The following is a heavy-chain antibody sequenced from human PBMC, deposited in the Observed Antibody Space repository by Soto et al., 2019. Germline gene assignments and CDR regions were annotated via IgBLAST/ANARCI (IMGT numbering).Heavy chain of an antibody. Sequence: ASVKVSCKASGYTFSDYYVHWVREAPGQGLEWMGWINPSSGGTIYTQRFQGRVTMTRDTSISTVYMELSRLTSDDTAVYYCAREMGVIGAPGYTWFDPWGQGALVTVSS. CDR3: AREMGVIGAPGYTWFDP. D-gene: IGHD1-26*01. CDR1: GYTFSDYY. CDR2: INPSSGGT. J-gene: IGHJ5*02. V-gene: IGHV1-2*02.